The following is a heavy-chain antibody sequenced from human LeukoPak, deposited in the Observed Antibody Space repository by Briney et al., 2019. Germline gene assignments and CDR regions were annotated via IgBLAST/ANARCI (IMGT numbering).Heavy chain of an antibody. CDR1: GFTFSSYA. D-gene: IGHD3-10*01. Sequence: GGSLRLSCAPSGFTFSSYAMCWVRQTPGKTLEWVSSISGSGSNTFYADSVKGRFPISRDNSKNTLYLQMNSLRAEDTAVYYCAKGFQSFGSGSYSDYWGQGTLVTVSS. V-gene: IGHV3-23*01. CDR3: AKGFQSFGSGSYSDY. J-gene: IGHJ4*02. CDR2: ISGSGSNT.